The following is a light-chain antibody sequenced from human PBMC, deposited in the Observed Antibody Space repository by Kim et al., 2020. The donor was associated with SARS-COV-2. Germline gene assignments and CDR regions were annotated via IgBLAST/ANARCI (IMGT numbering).Light chain of an antibody. CDR1: KLGDKY. Sequence: SPGQTASITCSGDKLGDKYACWYQQKPGQSPVLVIYQDSKRPSGIPERFSGSNSGNTATLTISGTQAMDEADYYCQAWDSRTAAVFGGGTQLTVL. CDR2: QDS. J-gene: IGLJ2*01. V-gene: IGLV3-1*01. CDR3: QAWDSRTAAV.